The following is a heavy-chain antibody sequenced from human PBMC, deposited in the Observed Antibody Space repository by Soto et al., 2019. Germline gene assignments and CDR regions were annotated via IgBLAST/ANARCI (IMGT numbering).Heavy chain of an antibody. Sequence: GGSLRLSCAASGFTFSNAWMNWVRQAPGKGLEWVGRIKSKTDGGTTDYAAPVKGRFTISRDDSKNTLYLQMNSLKTEDTAVYYCTTSPRTTAMVFYDYYYGMDVWGQGTTVTVSS. D-gene: IGHD5-18*01. CDR1: GFTFSNAW. J-gene: IGHJ6*02. CDR2: IKSKTDGGTT. V-gene: IGHV3-15*07. CDR3: TTSPRTTAMVFYDYYYGMDV.